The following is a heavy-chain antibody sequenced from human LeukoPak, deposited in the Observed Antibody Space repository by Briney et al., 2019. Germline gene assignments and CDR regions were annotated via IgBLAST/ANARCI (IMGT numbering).Heavy chain of an antibody. CDR3: ARVGHYDSSGYWGY. V-gene: IGHV3-20*04. D-gene: IGHD3-22*01. J-gene: IGHJ4*02. CDR2: INWNGGST. Sequence: PGGSLRLSCAASGFTFDDYGMSWVRQAPGRGLEWVSGINWNGGSTGYADSVKGRFTISRGNAKNSLYPQMNSLRAEDTALYYCARVGHYDSSGYWGYWGQGTLVTVSS. CDR1: GFTFDDYG.